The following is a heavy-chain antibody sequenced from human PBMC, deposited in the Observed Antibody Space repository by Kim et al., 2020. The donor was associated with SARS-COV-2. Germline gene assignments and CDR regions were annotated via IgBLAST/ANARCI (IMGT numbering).Heavy chain of an antibody. CDR2: IYPDDSDT. CDR3: ARRGRGGDLDY. CDR1: GYSFSNYW. V-gene: IGHV5-51*01. Sequence: GESLKISCKGSGYSFSNYWIAWVRQMPGKGLEWMGVIYPDDSDTRYSAAFQGQVTISADKSSNTAYLRLKASDSALYYCARRGRGGDLDYWGQGTLVTVSS. D-gene: IGHD4-17*01. J-gene: IGHJ4*02.